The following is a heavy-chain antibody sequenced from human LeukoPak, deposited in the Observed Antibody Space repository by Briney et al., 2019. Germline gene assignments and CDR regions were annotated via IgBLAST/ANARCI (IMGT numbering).Heavy chain of an antibody. Sequence: PGGSLRLSCAASGFTFSSYAMHWVRQAPGKGLEWVAVISYDGSNKYYADSVKGRFTISRDNSKNTLYLQMNSLRAEDTAVYYCARETYYYGSSGYEVIGNFDYWGQGTLVAVSS. D-gene: IGHD3-22*01. CDR3: ARETYYYGSSGYEVIGNFDY. CDR2: ISYDGSNK. J-gene: IGHJ4*02. V-gene: IGHV3-30-3*01. CDR1: GFTFSSYA.